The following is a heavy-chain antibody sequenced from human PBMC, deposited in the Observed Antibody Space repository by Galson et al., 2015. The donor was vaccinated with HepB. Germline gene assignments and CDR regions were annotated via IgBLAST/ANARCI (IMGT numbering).Heavy chain of an antibody. CDR2: IIPNFRTA. D-gene: IGHD5-24*01. CDR3: ARDRDGYNFWYFDL. CDR1: GGTFNNFG. V-gene: IGHV1-69*13. J-gene: IGHJ2*01. Sequence: SVKVSCKASGGTFNNFGINWIRQAPGQGLEWMGGIIPNFRTANYHQDFRGRLTMTVDESTNTAYMELSSLTSDDTAIYFCARDRDGYNFWYFDLWGRGTLVTVSS.